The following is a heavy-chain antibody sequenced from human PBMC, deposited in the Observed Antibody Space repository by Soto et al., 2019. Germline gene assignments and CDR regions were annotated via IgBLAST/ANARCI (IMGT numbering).Heavy chain of an antibody. CDR2: ISSSSSYI. CDR3: ARGLGYCSGGSCPPYGYGMDV. D-gene: IGHD2-15*01. V-gene: IGHV3-21*01. Sequence: GGSLRLSCAASGFTFSSYSMNWVRQAPGKGLEWVSSISSSSSYIYYADSVKGRFTISRDNAKNSLYLQMNSLRAEDTAVYYCARGLGYCSGGSCPPYGYGMDVWGQGTTVTV. CDR1: GFTFSSYS. J-gene: IGHJ6*02.